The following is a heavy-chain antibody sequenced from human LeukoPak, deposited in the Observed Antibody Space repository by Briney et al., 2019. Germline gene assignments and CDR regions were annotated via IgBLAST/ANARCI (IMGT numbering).Heavy chain of an antibody. CDR2: ISYDGSNK. J-gene: IGHJ4*02. CDR1: GFTFSNYG. CDR3: AKASSFYGDYFDY. V-gene: IGHV3-30*18. Sequence: PGGSLRLSCAASGFTFSNYGMHWVRQAPGKGLEWVTVISYDGSNKYYADSVKGRFTISRDNSKNTLYLQMNDLRAEDTALYYCAKASSFYGDYFDYWGQGTLVTVSS. D-gene: IGHD4-17*01.